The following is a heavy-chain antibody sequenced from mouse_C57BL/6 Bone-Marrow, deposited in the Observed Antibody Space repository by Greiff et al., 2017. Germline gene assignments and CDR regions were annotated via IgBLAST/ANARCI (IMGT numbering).Heavy chain of an antibody. V-gene: IGHV14-3*01. CDR1: GFNINNTY. CDR3: ARCHYSNYYYFDY. Sequence: VQLQQSVAELVRPGASVKLSCTASGFNINNTYMHWVKQRPEQGLEWIGRIDPANGNTKYAPKFQGKATITADTSSNTAYLQLSSRTSEDTAIYYCARCHYSNYYYFDYWGQGTTLTVSS. J-gene: IGHJ2*01. CDR2: IDPANGNT. D-gene: IGHD2-5*01.